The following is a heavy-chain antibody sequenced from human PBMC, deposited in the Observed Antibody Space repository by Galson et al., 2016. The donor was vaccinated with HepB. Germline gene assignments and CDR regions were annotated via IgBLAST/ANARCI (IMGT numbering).Heavy chain of an antibody. V-gene: IGHV3-15*01. Sequence: SLRLSCAASGFNFSTAWMGWVRQAPGKGLEWVGRVRSKTNGGTSDYAAPVKGRFTISRDDSKPTLYLQMDSLKTEGTAMYYCTLDGTGPWGQGTQVTVSS. CDR2: VRSKTNGGTS. J-gene: IGHJ4*02. CDR3: TLDGTGP. D-gene: IGHD1-14*01. CDR1: GFNFSTAW.